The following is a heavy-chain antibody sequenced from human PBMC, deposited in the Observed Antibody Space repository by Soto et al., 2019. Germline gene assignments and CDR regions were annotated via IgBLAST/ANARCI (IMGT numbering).Heavy chain of an antibody. CDR3: ARRRWLQTDYAFDI. V-gene: IGHV1-8*01. CDR2: MIPDSGNT. D-gene: IGHD5-12*01. Sequence: QVQLVQSGAEVKKPGASVKVSCKASGYTFTSYDINWVRQATGQGLEWMGWMIPDSGNTVYAQKLQGRVTMTGNTSISTAYMELSSLRSEDTAMYYCARRRWLQTDYAFDIWGQGTMVTVSS. CDR1: GYTFTSYD. J-gene: IGHJ3*02.